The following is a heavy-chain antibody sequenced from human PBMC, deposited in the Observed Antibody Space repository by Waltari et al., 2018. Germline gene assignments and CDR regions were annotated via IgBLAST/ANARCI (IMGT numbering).Heavy chain of an antibody. CDR1: GFTFSSYW. V-gene: IGHV3-7*01. D-gene: IGHD4-4*01. Sequence: EVQLVESGGGLVQPGGSLSLSCAASGFTFSSYWMSWVRKAPGKGLEWVANIKQDGSEKYYVDSVKGRFTISRDNAKNSLYLQMNSLRAEDTAVYYCARGSRSTVDYWYFDLWGRGTLVTVSS. J-gene: IGHJ2*01. CDR3: ARGSRSTVDYWYFDL. CDR2: IKQDGSEK.